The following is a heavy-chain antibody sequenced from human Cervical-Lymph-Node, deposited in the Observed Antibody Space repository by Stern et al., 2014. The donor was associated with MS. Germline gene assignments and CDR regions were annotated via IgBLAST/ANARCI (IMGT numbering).Heavy chain of an antibody. V-gene: IGHV4-61*02. J-gene: IGHJ4*02. D-gene: IGHD3-22*01. CDR1: GDAIRTDTYY. Sequence: QLQLQESGPGLVKPSETLSLTCTVSGDAIRTDTYYWSWIRQPAGKGLEWIGRIYGTGTDNYNPSLKSRVTMSVDTSRNLFSLNLKSVTAADTAVYYCAKSGFYDRSGYSHWGQGILVVVSS. CDR3: AKSGFYDRSGYSH. CDR2: IYGTGTD.